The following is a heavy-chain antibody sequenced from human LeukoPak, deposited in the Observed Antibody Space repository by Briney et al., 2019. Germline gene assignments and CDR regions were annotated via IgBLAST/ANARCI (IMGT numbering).Heavy chain of an antibody. CDR3: AKGADSGYDFIDY. J-gene: IGHJ4*02. CDR2: ISSSGSTI. V-gene: IGHV3-48*03. Sequence: GSLRLSCAASGFTFSSYEMNWVRQAPGKGLEWVSYISSSGSTIYYADSVKGRFTISRDNAKNSLYLQMNSLRAEDMALYYCAKGADSGYDFIDYWGQGTLVTVSS. CDR1: GFTFSSYE. D-gene: IGHD5-12*01.